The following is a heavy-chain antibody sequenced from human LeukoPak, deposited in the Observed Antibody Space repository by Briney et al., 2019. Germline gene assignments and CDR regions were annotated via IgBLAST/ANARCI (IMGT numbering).Heavy chain of an antibody. Sequence: ASVKVSCKASGYTFTGYYMHWVRQAPGQGLEWMGWINPNSGGTNYAQKFQGRVTMTRDTSISTAYMELSSLRSDDTAVYYCAKFAVVPSWYFDYWGQGTLVTVSS. D-gene: IGHD2-15*01. V-gene: IGHV1-2*02. CDR2: INPNSGGT. CDR3: AKFAVVPSWYFDY. CDR1: GYTFTGYY. J-gene: IGHJ4*02.